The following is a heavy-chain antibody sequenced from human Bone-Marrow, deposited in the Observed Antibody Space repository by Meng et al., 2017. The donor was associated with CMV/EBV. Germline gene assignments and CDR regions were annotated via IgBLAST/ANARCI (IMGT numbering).Heavy chain of an antibody. D-gene: IGHD3-3*01. CDR3: ARGPDFWSGYYVPPFDP. CDR2: IKQDGSEK. V-gene: IGHV3-7*01. CDR1: GFTFSNYW. J-gene: IGHJ5*02. Sequence: GGSLRLSCAASGFTFSNYWMTWVRQAPGKGLEWVANIKQDGSEKYYVDSVKGRFTISRDNAKNSLYLQMNSLRAEDTAVYYCARGPDFWSGYYVPPFDPWGQGTLVTVSS.